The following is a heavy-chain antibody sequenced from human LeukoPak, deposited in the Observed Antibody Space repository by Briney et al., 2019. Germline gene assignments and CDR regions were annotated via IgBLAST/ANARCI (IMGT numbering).Heavy chain of an antibody. J-gene: IGHJ3*02. CDR3: ARLPVWGDAFDI. Sequence: ASVKVSCKASGYTFTGYYMHWVRQAPGQGLEWMGWINPNSGGTNYAQKFQGRVTMTRDTSDSCACMGLSRLRSDETAVYYCARLPVWGDAFDIWRKGTMVTVSS. D-gene: IGHD3-16*01. CDR2: INPNSGGT. CDR1: GYTFTGYY. V-gene: IGHV1-2*02.